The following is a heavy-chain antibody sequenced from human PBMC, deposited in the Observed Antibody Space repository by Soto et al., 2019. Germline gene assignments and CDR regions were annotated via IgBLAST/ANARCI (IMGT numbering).Heavy chain of an antibody. CDR2: ISSSGSTI. CDR1: GFTFSDYY. J-gene: IGHJ4*02. Sequence: QVQLVESGGGLVKPGGSLRLSCAASGFTFSDYYMSWIRQAPGKGLEWGSYISSSGSTIYYADSVKGRFTISRDNAMNSLYLHMNSLRAEATAVYYCPRDLSGSWYYPDYWGQGTLVTVSS. V-gene: IGHV3-11*01. D-gene: IGHD6-13*01. CDR3: PRDLSGSWYYPDY.